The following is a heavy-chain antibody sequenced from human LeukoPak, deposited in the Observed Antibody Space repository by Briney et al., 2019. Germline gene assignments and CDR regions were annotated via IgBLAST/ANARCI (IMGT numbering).Heavy chain of an antibody. CDR1: GYTFTSYG. V-gene: IGHV1-18*01. D-gene: IGHD5-24*01. CDR3: ATREKQMATISYYYYYGMDV. J-gene: IGHJ6*02. CDR2: ISAYNGNT. Sequence: GASVKVSCKASGYTFTSYGISWVRQAPGQGLEWMGWISAYNGNTNYAQKLQGRVTMTEDTSTDTAYMELSSLRSEDTAVYYCATREKQMATISYYYYYGMDVWGQGTTVTVSS.